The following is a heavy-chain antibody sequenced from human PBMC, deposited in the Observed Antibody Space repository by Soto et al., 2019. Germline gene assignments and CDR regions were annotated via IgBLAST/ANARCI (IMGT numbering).Heavy chain of an antibody. CDR3: ARHVYSSGWYEVDY. V-gene: IGHV5-51*01. Sequence: GESLTISCTCSGYSFTRYWIGWVRQMPGKGLEWMGIIYPGDSDTRYSPSFQGQVTISADKSISTAYLQWSSLKASDTAMYYCARHVYSSGWYEVDYWGQGTLVTVSS. J-gene: IGHJ4*02. D-gene: IGHD6-19*01. CDR1: GYSFTRYW. CDR2: IYPGDSDT.